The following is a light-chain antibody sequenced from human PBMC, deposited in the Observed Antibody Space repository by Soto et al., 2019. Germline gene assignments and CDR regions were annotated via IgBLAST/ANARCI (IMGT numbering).Light chain of an antibody. Sequence: QSALTEPASVSGSPGQSITISCAGTNSDVGTSNLVSWYQQHPGKAPKVKIYEGTKRSSGVSIRFSGSKSGYTASLTMSGLQAEDEADYYCCSYAGRVVFGGGTEVTVL. CDR3: CSYAGRVV. CDR2: EGT. V-gene: IGLV2-23*01. J-gene: IGLJ2*01. CDR1: NSDVGTSNL.